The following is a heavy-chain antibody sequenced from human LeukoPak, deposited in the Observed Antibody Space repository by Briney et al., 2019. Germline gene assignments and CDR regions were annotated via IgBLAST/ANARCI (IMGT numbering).Heavy chain of an antibody. J-gene: IGHJ6*02. CDR2: INHSGST. V-gene: IGHV4-34*01. CDR1: GGSFSGYY. CDR3: ARDSVDNRPYGMDV. D-gene: IGHD1-14*01. Sequence: SETLSLTCAVYGGSFSGYYWSWLRQPPGKGLEWIGEINHSGSTNYNPSLKSRVTISVDTSKNQFSLKLSSVTAADTAVYYCARDSVDNRPYGMDVWGQGTTVTVSS.